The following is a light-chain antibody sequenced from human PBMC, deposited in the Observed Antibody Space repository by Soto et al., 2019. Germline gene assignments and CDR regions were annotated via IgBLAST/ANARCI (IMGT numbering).Light chain of an antibody. CDR2: DVT. Sequence: QSVLTQPASVSGTPAQSITISSTGTSSDVGGYNFVSWYQQHPDKAPKLMIYDVTNRPSGVSNRFSGSKSGDTASLTISGLQAEDEADYYCSSYTSISTYVFGTGTKVTVL. CDR3: SSYTSISTYV. V-gene: IGLV2-14*01. CDR1: SSDVGGYNF. J-gene: IGLJ1*01.